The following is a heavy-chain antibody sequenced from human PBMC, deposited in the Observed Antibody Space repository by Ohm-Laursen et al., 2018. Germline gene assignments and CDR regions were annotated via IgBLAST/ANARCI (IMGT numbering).Heavy chain of an antibody. CDR2: IKNDGSTT. Sequence: SLRLSCAASGLTFSYYWMHWVRQAPGKGLVWVSHIKNDGSTTTYADSVKGRFTISRDNARNTLYLEMNSLRAEDTAVYYCTRGRSPQFDAFDIWGQGTMVTV. CDR1: GLTFSYYW. D-gene: IGHD5-24*01. CDR3: TRGRSPQFDAFDI. V-gene: IGHV3-74*01. J-gene: IGHJ3*02.